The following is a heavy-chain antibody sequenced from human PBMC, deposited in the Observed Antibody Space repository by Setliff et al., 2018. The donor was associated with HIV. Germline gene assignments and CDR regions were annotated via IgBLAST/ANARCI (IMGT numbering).Heavy chain of an antibody. D-gene: IGHD3-22*01. CDR2: LYFTGST. J-gene: IGHJ4*02. CDR1: GGSVSSGSYY. CDR3: AAGLHYYDSTGYPLTFDY. V-gene: IGHV4-39*01. Sequence: PSETLSLTCSVSGGSVSSGSYYWGWIRQPPGKGLEWIGTLYFTGSTYYNPSLKSRVTISVDTPKNQFSLKLSSVTAADTAVYYCAAGLHYYDSTGYPLTFDYWGQGALVTVS.